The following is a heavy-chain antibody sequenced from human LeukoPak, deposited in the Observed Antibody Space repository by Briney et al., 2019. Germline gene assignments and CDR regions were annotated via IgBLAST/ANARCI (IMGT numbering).Heavy chain of an antibody. D-gene: IGHD6-6*01. Sequence: SETLSLTCTVYGGSISSYYWRWLRQPPGKGLEWIGYIYYSGSTNYNPSLKSRVTMSVDTSKNQCSLKLSSVTAADTAVYYCARVTSSSSLDYWGQGTLVTVSS. CDR2: IYYSGST. CDR1: GGSISSYY. J-gene: IGHJ4*02. CDR3: ARVTSSSSLDY. V-gene: IGHV4-59*01.